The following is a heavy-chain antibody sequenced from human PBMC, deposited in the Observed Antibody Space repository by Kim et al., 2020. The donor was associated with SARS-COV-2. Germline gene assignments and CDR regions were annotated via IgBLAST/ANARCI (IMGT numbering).Heavy chain of an antibody. Sequence: KGRFTISRDNSKNTLYLQMNSLRAEDTAVYYCAKDRRYYYYDSSGYYLDYWGQGTLVTVSS. V-gene: IGHV3-33*06. CDR3: AKDRRYYYYDSSGYYLDY. J-gene: IGHJ4*02. D-gene: IGHD3-22*01.